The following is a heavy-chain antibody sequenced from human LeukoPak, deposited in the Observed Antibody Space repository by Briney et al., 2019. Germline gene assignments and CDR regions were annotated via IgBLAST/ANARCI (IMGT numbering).Heavy chain of an antibody. D-gene: IGHD2-21*02. CDR2: IYRGGST. CDR3: ARGLGSDCCNFDY. J-gene: IGHJ4*02. Sequence: GGSLRLSCAASGFTVSSNYASWVRQAPGKGLEWVSIIYRGGSTYYVDSAKGRFTISRDNSKNTLYLQMNSLRAEDTAIYYCARGLGSDCCNFDYWGQGTQVTVSS. CDR1: GFTVSSNY. V-gene: IGHV3-53*01.